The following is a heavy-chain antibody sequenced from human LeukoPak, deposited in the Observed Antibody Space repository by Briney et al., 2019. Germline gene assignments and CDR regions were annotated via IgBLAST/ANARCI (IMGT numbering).Heavy chain of an antibody. J-gene: IGHJ4*02. V-gene: IGHV3-21*01. D-gene: IGHD6-19*01. CDR2: ISSSSSYI. CDR3: ARDIDIAVAGGGY. CDR1: GFTFSSYS. Sequence: GGSLRLSCAASGFTFSSYSMNWVRQATGKGLEWVSSISSSSSYIYYADSVKGRFTISRDNAKNSLYLQMNSLRAEDTAEYYCARDIDIAVAGGGYWGQGTLVTVSS.